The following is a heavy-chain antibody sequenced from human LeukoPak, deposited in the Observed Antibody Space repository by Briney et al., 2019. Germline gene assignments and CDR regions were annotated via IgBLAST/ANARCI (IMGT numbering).Heavy chain of an antibody. CDR1: GYTFTGYF. D-gene: IGHD6-19*01. J-gene: IGHJ4*02. Sequence: ASVKVSCKASGYTFTGYFIHWLRQAPGQGLEWMGWIDPPSGATNSAQKFQDRVTMTRDRSIGTAYMEMRGLNSDDTAVYYCATSGFSTGFYLDFWCQGTLVPVSS. V-gene: IGHV1-2*02. CDR3: ATSGFSTGFYLDF. CDR2: IDPPSGAT.